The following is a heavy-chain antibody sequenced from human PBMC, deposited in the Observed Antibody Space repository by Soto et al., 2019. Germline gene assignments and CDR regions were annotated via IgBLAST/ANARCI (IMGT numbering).Heavy chain of an antibody. CDR1: GGSISSYY. Sequence: LSLTCTVSGGSISSYYWSWIRQPPGKGLEWIGYVYYSGSTNYNPSLKSRVTISVDTAKNQFSLKLSCVTAADTAVYYCARDQRYYDFWSGSTPYYYYGMDVWGQGTTVTVSS. J-gene: IGHJ6*02. CDR2: VYYSGST. D-gene: IGHD3-3*01. CDR3: ARDQRYYDFWSGSTPYYYYGMDV. V-gene: IGHV4-59*01.